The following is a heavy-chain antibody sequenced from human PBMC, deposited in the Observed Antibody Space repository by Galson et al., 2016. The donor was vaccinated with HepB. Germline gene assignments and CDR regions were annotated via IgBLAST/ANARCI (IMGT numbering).Heavy chain of an antibody. D-gene: IGHD3-16*01. CDR1: GGSTSSGGYY. J-gene: IGHJ4*02. Sequence: SETLSLTCTVTGGSTSSGGYYWSWSRQHPGKGLESIGHIYHSGNTNYNPSLKSRVTISVDTSKNQFSLKLSSLTAADTAVYYCARDRGSVGAYFDYWGQGTLVTVSS. V-gene: IGHV4-61*08. CDR2: IYHSGNT. CDR3: ARDRGSVGAYFDY.